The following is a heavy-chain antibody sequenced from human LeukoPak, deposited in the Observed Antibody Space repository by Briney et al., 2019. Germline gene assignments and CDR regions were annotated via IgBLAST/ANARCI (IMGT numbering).Heavy chain of an antibody. V-gene: IGHV4-39*02. D-gene: IGHD1-7*01. Sequence: SETLSLTCTVSGGSISSSSYYWGWIRQPPGKGLEWIGSIYYSGSTYYNPSLKSRVTISVDTSKNQFSLKLSSVTAADTAVYYCARDPTGTTFDYWGQGTLVTVSS. CDR2: IYYSGST. CDR1: GGSISSSSYY. CDR3: ARDPTGTTFDY. J-gene: IGHJ4*02.